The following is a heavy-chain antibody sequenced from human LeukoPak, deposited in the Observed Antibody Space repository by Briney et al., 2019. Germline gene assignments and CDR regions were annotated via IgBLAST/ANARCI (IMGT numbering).Heavy chain of an antibody. V-gene: IGHV1-2*06. Sequence: ASVKVSCKASGYTFTGYYMHWVRQAPGQGLEWMGRINPNSGGTNYAQKFQGRVTMTRDTSISTAYMELGRLRSDDTAVYYCARSILPPKHAFDIWGQGTMVTVSS. CDR1: GYTFTGYY. CDR3: ARSILPPKHAFDI. D-gene: IGHD3-10*01. J-gene: IGHJ3*02. CDR2: INPNSGGT.